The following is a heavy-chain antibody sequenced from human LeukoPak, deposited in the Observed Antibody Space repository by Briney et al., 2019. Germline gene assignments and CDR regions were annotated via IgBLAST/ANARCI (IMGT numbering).Heavy chain of an antibody. CDR3: ATTKGGR. D-gene: IGHD3-16*01. V-gene: IGHV4-59*12. Sequence: PSETLSLTCTVSGGSIGTYYWSWIRQPPGKGLEWIGYIYYNGHTDYNPSLRSRVTISVDTSKNQFSLKLSSVTAADTAVYYCATTKGGRWGQGTLVTVSS. CDR2: IYYNGHT. J-gene: IGHJ4*02. CDR1: GGSIGTYY.